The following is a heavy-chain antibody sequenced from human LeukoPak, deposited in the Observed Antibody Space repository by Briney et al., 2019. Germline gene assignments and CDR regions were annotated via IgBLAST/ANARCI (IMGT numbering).Heavy chain of an antibody. D-gene: IGHD6-19*01. CDR1: GFTFSNAW. J-gene: IGHJ4*02. Sequence: PGGSLRLSCAASGFTFSNAWMSWVRQAPGKGLEWVGRIKNKTDGGTTDYAAPVKGRFTISRDDSKNTLYLQMNSLKTEDTAVYYCTTGRGWYPKNDYWGQGTLVTVSS. CDR2: IKNKTDGGTT. V-gene: IGHV3-15*01. CDR3: TTGRGWYPKNDY.